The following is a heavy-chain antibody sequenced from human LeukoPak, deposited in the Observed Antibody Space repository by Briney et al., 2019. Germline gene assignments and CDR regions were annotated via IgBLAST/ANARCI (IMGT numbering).Heavy chain of an antibody. CDR1: GYTFTSYG. D-gene: IGHD3-9*01. CDR2: ISAYNGNT. CDR3: AADILTGYYDY. J-gene: IGHJ4*02. Sequence: ASVKASCKASGYTFTSYGISWVRQAPGQGLEWMGWISAYNGNTNYAQKLQGRVTMTTDTSTSTAYMELRSLRSDDTAVYYCAADILTGYYDYWGQGTLVTVSS. V-gene: IGHV1-18*01.